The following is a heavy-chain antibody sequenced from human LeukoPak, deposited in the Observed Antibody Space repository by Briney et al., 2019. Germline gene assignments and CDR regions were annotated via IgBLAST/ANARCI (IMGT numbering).Heavy chain of an antibody. Sequence: GGSLRLSCAASGFTFSSYAMPWVSQAPGKGLEWVAVISYDGSNKYYADSVKGRFTISRDNSKNTLYLQMNSLRAEDTAVYYCARGDSVQLWLTMGDYWGQGTLVTVSS. CDR1: GFTFSSYA. CDR2: ISYDGSNK. J-gene: IGHJ4*02. D-gene: IGHD5-18*01. CDR3: ARGDSVQLWLTMGDY. V-gene: IGHV3-30*14.